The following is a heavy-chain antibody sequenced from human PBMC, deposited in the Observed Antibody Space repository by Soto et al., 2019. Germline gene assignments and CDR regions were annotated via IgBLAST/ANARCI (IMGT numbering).Heavy chain of an antibody. CDR2: IYYTGST. D-gene: IGHD6-6*01. CDR1: GGSVNSDSYY. Sequence: KTSETLSLTCTVSGGSVNSDSYYWSWIRQPPGRGLEWIGYIYYTGSTNYNPSLKSRVSISVDTSRNQFSLKLSSVTAADTAVYYCAREFSNSPEAFDSWGQGSLVTGSS. CDR3: AREFSNSPEAFDS. V-gene: IGHV4-61*01. J-gene: IGHJ4*02.